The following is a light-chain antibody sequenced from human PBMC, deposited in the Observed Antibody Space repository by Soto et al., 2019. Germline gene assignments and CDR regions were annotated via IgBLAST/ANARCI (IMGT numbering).Light chain of an antibody. J-gene: IGKJ3*01. CDR2: DAS. Sequence: DIQMTQSPSTLSASVGDTVTVTCRASQSVSGWLAWYQQKPGEAPKLLIYDASALPRGVPSRFSGSGSGTDFTLTITRLEPDDFAVYYCQHFDNSLFTFGPGTKVDIK. CDR3: QHFDNSLFT. CDR1: QSVSGW. V-gene: IGKV1-5*01.